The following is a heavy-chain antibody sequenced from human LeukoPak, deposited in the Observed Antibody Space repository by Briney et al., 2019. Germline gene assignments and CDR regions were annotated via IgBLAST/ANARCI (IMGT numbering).Heavy chain of an antibody. D-gene: IGHD2-2*01. Sequence: GASVKVSCKASGGTFSSYAISWVRQAPGQGLEWVGGIIPIFGTANYAQKFQGRVTITADESTSTAYMELSSLRSEDTAVYYCARVRSIVVVPAANPPRGFDPWGQGTLVTVSS. V-gene: IGHV1-69*13. CDR1: GGTFSSYA. CDR3: ARVRSIVVVPAANPPRGFDP. CDR2: IIPIFGTA. J-gene: IGHJ5*02.